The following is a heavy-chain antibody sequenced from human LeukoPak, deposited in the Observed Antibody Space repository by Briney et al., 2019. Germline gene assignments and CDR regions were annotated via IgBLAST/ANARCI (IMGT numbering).Heavy chain of an antibody. D-gene: IGHD2-15*01. CDR2: IIPIFGTA. V-gene: IGHV1-69*06. CDR3: ARSMLGYCSGGSCYSPLADI. J-gene: IGHJ3*02. Sequence: SVKVSCKASGYTFTSYAISWVRQAPGQGLEWMGGIIPIFGTANYAQKFQGRVTITADKSTSTAYMELSSLRSEDTAVYYCARSMLGYCSGGSCYSPLADIWGQGTMVTVSS. CDR1: GYTFTSYA.